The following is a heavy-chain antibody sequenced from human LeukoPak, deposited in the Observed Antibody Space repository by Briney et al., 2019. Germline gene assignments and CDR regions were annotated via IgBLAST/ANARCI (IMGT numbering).Heavy chain of an antibody. CDR1: GGSISSTNW. CDR2: TSHRGST. Sequence: SETLSLTFSVSGGSISSTNWWSWVRQPPGKGLEWIGETSHRGSTNYNPSLKSRVTISVDKSKNQFSLKLSSVTAADTAVYYRARNAAHEYYFDYWGQGTLVTVSS. V-gene: IGHV4-4*02. CDR3: ARNAAHEYYFDY. J-gene: IGHJ4*02. D-gene: IGHD2-15*01.